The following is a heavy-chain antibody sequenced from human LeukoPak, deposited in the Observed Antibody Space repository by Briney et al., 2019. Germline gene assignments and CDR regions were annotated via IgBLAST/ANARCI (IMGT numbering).Heavy chain of an antibody. Sequence: SETLSLTCTVSGGSISSGGYYWSWIRQPPGKGLEWIGYIYHSGSTYYNPSLKSRVTISVDRSKNQFSLKLSSVTAADTAVYYCARDRLHYDILTGYPSYYYGMDVWGQGTTVTVSS. CDR2: IYHSGST. D-gene: IGHD3-9*01. CDR3: ARDRLHYDILTGYPSYYYGMDV. V-gene: IGHV4-30-2*01. J-gene: IGHJ6*02. CDR1: GGSISSGGYY.